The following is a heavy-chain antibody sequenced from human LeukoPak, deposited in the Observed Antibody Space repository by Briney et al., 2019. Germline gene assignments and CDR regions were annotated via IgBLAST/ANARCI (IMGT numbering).Heavy chain of an antibody. Sequence: SQTLSLTCTVSGGSMSSGDYYWSWIRQPPGKGLEWIGYIYYSGSTYYNPSLKSRVTISVDTSKNQFSLKLSSVTAADTAVYYCARESEAARGYFDYWGQGTLVTVSS. J-gene: IGHJ4*02. CDR1: GGSMSSGDYY. V-gene: IGHV4-30-4*01. CDR3: ARESEAARGYFDY. CDR2: IYYSGST. D-gene: IGHD6-6*01.